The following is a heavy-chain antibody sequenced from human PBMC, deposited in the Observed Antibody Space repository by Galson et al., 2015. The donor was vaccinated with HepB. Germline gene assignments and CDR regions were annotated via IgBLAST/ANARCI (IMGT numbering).Heavy chain of an antibody. V-gene: IGHV1-69*10. J-gene: IGHJ6*04. D-gene: IGHD6-13*01. CDR1: GGTFSSYA. Sequence: SVKVSCKASGGTFSSYAISWVRQAPGQGLEWMGGIIPILGIANYAQKFQGRVTITADKSTSTAYMELSSLRSEDTAVYYCARPSRPYSSSWYFFRNVWGKGTTVTVSS. CDR2: IIPILGIA. CDR3: ARPSRPYSSSWYFFRNV.